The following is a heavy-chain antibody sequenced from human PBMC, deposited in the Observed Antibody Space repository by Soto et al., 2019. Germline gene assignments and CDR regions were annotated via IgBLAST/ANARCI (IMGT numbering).Heavy chain of an antibody. V-gene: IGHV3-23*01. D-gene: IGHD4-4*01. CDR3: AKGTVTTPTGGFDP. CDR1: GPIFSNYK. CDR2: ISGSGGST. Sequence: PVGSLRLSCAASGPIFSNYKMHWVRQAPGKGLEWVSRISGSGGSTNYADSVKGRFTISRDNSKNTLYLQMNSLRAEDTAVYYCAKGTVTTPTGGFDPWGQGTLVTVSS. J-gene: IGHJ5*02.